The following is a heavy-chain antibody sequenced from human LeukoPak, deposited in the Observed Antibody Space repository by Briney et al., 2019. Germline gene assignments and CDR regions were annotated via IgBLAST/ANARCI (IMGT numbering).Heavy chain of an antibody. CDR3: ARVLGYYDSSGYSPANYYYYYMDV. CDR2: IYTSGST. Sequence: SETLSLTCTVSGGSINNYYWTWIRQPAGKGLEWIGRIYTSGSTNYNPSLKSRVTMSVDTSKNQFSLKLSSVTAADTAVYYCARVLGYYDSSGYSPANYYYYYMDVWGKGTTVTVSS. D-gene: IGHD3-22*01. V-gene: IGHV4-4*07. CDR1: GGSINNYY. J-gene: IGHJ6*03.